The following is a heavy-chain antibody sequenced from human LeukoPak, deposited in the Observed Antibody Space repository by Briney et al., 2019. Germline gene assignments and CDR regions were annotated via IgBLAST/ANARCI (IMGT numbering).Heavy chain of an antibody. J-gene: IGHJ4*02. CDR1: GFTFSSYG. CDR2: IYGGGNT. Sequence: GGSLRLSCAASGFTFSSYGMSWVRQAPGKGLEWISVIYGGGNTRYYADSVKGRFTVSRDNAKNTFHLQMQSLKVEDTAIYYCTRGSGFETGDYWGQGTLVTVSS. V-gene: IGHV3-23*03. D-gene: IGHD5-12*01. CDR3: TRGSGFETGDY.